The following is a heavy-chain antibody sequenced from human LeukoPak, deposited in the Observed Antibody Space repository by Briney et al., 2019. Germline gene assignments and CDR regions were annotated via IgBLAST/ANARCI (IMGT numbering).Heavy chain of an antibody. V-gene: IGHV3-11*06. CDR3: GVEGLGYYDFSTANY. Sequence: PGGSLRLSCEASGFTFSDYYMSWIRQAPGKELEWVSSISSSSSYIYYADSVKGRFTISRDNAKNSLYLQMNSLRAEDTAVYYCGVEGLGYYDFSTANYWGQGTLVTVSS. CDR1: GFTFSDYY. CDR2: ISSSSSYI. D-gene: IGHD3-3*01. J-gene: IGHJ4*02.